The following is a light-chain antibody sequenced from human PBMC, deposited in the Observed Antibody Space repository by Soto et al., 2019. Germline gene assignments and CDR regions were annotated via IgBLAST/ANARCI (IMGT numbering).Light chain of an antibody. CDR3: SSYTSSSTLYV. Sequence: QSVLTQPAPLSGSPWQSITISCPGTSSEFGGYNYVPWYQQHPGKAPKLMIYDVSNRPSGVSNRFSGSKSGNTASLTISGFQAEDEADYYCSSYTSSSTLYVFGTGTKVTVL. CDR2: DVS. J-gene: IGLJ1*01. CDR1: SSEFGGYNY. V-gene: IGLV2-14*01.